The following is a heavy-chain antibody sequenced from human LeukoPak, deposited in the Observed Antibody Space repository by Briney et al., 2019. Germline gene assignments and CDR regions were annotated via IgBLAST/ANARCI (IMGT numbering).Heavy chain of an antibody. CDR3: ARDASGSLDY. V-gene: IGHV3-11*04. J-gene: IGHJ4*02. CDR2: ISRSGSTK. D-gene: IGHD3-10*01. CDR1: GFTFSDYN. Sequence: GGSLRLSCAASGFTFSDYNMRWIRQAPGKGLEWVSSISRSGSTKYYADSVKGRFTSSRDNAKNSLYLQMNSLRAEDTAVYYCARDASGSLDYWGQGTLVTVSS.